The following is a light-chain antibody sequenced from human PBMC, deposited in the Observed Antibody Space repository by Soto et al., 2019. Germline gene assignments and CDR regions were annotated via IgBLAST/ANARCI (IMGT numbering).Light chain of an antibody. Sequence: SVMTQPPSVSRPTGQGVTISCSGSRSNIGAGYDVHWYQHRPGTAPKLLIFGNINRPSGVPDRFSGSKSGTSASLAITGLQAEDEGDYYCQSYDSTLSARYVFGTGTKVTV. CDR1: RSNIGAGYD. CDR2: GNI. CDR3: QSYDSTLSARYV. V-gene: IGLV1-40*01. J-gene: IGLJ1*01.